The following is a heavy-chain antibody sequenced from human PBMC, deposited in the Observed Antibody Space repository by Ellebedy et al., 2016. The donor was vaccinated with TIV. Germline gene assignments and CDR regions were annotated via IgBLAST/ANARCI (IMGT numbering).Heavy chain of an antibody. V-gene: IGHV3-23*01. CDR1: GFTFSSYA. J-gene: IGHJ4*02. CDR3: AKAGGNYVAYYFDN. Sequence: GESLKISXASSGFTFSSYAMSWVRQAPGKGLEWVSAISGSGGSTYYADSVKGRFTISRDNSKNTLYLQMNSLRAEDTAVYYCAKAGGNYVAYYFDNWGQGKLVTVSS. D-gene: IGHD4-23*01. CDR2: ISGSGGST.